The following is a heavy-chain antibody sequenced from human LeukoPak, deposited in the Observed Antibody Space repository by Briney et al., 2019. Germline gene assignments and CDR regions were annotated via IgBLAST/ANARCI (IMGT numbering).Heavy chain of an antibody. CDR2: INHSGST. Sequence: PSETLSLTCAVYGGSFSGYYWSWIRQPPGKGLEWIGEINHSGSTNYNPSLKSRVTISVDTSKNQFSLKLSSVTAADTAVYYCARPQPYYYDSSGQITGFDYWGRGTLVTVSS. J-gene: IGHJ4*02. D-gene: IGHD3-22*01. V-gene: IGHV4-34*01. CDR1: GGSFSGYY. CDR3: ARPQPYYYDSSGQITGFDY.